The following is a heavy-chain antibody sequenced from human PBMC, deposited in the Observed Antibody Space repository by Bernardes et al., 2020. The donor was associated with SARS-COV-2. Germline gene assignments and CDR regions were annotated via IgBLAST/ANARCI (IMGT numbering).Heavy chain of an antibody. V-gene: IGHV3-53*01. CDR1: GFIVRNNN. Sequence: GGSLRLSCAASGFIVRNNNMNWVRQAPGKGLEWVSVIYRGGSTYYADSVKGRFTISRDNSKNTLYLQMNGLRAEDTAVYYCASPAHYDSSGYSFGYWGQGTLVTVSS. CDR2: IYRGGST. J-gene: IGHJ4*02. CDR3: ASPAHYDSSGYSFGY. D-gene: IGHD3-22*01.